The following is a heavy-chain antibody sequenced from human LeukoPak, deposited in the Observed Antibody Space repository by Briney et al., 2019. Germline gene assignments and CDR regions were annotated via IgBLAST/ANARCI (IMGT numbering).Heavy chain of an antibody. D-gene: IGHD2-2*01. J-gene: IGHJ4*02. Sequence: GGSLRLSCAASGFNFNYYPVHWVRQAPGKGLEWVSSISISSSSIYYADSMKGRFTISRDNAKNSLYLQMNSLRAEDTAVYYCARVQRGYCSSTSCYYFDFWGQGTLVTVSS. CDR1: GFNFNYYP. CDR2: ISISSSSI. CDR3: ARVQRGYCSSTSCYYFDF. V-gene: IGHV3-21*01.